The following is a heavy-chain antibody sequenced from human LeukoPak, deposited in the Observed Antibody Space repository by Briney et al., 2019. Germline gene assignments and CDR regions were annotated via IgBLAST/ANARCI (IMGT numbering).Heavy chain of an antibody. D-gene: IGHD6-6*01. J-gene: IGHJ4*02. Sequence: SETLSLTCAVYGGSFSGYYWSWIRQPPGKGLEWIGEINYSGSTNYNPSLKSRVTISVDTSKNQFSLKLSSVTAADTAVYYCARGRIAARRGRYYFDYWGQGTLVTVSS. CDR2: INYSGST. CDR1: GGSFSGYY. V-gene: IGHV4-34*01. CDR3: ARGRIAARRGRYYFDY.